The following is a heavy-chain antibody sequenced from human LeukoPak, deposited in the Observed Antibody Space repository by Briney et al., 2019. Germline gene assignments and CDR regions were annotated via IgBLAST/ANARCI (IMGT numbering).Heavy chain of an antibody. Sequence: VGSLRLSCAASGFTVSSNYMSWVRQAPGKGLEWVSVIYSGGSTYYADSVKGRFTISRDNSKNTLYLQMNSLRAEDTAVYYCARASNYYDSSGYYYYFDYWGQGPLVPVSS. D-gene: IGHD3-22*01. V-gene: IGHV3-66*01. CDR2: IYSGGST. CDR3: ARASNYYDSSGYYYYFDY. J-gene: IGHJ4*02. CDR1: GFTVSSNY.